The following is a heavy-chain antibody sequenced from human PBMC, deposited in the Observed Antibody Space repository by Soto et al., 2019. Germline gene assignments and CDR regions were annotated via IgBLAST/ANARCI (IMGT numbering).Heavy chain of an antibody. CDR2: IIPIFGTA. D-gene: IGHD3-10*01. CDR1: GGTFSSYA. CDR3: ARSITMVRGVMAY. J-gene: IGHJ4*02. V-gene: IGHV1-69*13. Sequence: SVKVSCKASGGTFSSYAISWVRQAPGQGLEWMGGIIPIFGTANYAQKFQGRVTITADESTSTAYMELSSLRSEDTAVYYCARSITMVRGVMAYWGQGTLVTVCS.